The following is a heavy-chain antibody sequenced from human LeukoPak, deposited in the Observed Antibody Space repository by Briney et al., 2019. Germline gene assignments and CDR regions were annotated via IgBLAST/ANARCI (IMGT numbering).Heavy chain of an antibody. Sequence: PTGGSLRLSCAASGFTFSSYAMSWVRQAPGKGLELVSGISGSGGTTYYADSVKGRFTISRDNSKNTLYLQLNSLRAEDTAIYYCAKDLTYYYDSTGYYFDYWGQGTLVTVSS. D-gene: IGHD3-22*01. CDR1: GFTFSSYA. CDR3: AKDLTYYYDSTGYYFDY. V-gene: IGHV3-23*01. J-gene: IGHJ4*02. CDR2: ISGSGGTT.